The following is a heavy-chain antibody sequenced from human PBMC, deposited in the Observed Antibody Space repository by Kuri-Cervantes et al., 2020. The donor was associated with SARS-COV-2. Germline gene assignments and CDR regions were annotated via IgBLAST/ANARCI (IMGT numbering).Heavy chain of an antibody. D-gene: IGHD3-3*01. CDR1: GFTFSSYE. Sequence: GESLKISCAASGFTFSSYEMNWVRQAPGKGLEWVSYISSSGSTIYYADSVKGRFTISRDNAKNTLYLQMNSLRAEDTAVYYCAKDGLRVVEEWLPFDYWGQGTLVTVSS. CDR2: ISSSGSTI. V-gene: IGHV3-48*03. J-gene: IGHJ4*02. CDR3: AKDGLRVVEEWLPFDY.